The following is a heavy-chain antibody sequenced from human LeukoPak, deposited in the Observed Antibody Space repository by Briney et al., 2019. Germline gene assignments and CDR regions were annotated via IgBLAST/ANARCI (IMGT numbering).Heavy chain of an antibody. V-gene: IGHV4-39*07. CDR1: GGSISSSSYY. CDR2: IYYSGST. Sequence: PSETLSLTCTVSGGSISSSSYYWGWIRQPPGKGLEWIGSIYYSGSTYYNPSLKSRVTISVDTSKNQFSLKLSSVTAADTAVYYCARDQRGSHVDYWGQGTLVTVSS. D-gene: IGHD3-16*01. CDR3: ARDQRGSHVDY. J-gene: IGHJ4*02.